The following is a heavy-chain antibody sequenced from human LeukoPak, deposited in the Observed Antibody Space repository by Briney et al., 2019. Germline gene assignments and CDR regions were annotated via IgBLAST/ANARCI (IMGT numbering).Heavy chain of an antibody. CDR2: ISGSGGST. J-gene: IGHJ4*02. Sequence: PGGSLRLSCAASGFTFSSYAMSWVRQAPGKGLEWVSAISGSGGSTYYADSVKGRFTIPRDNSKNTLYLQMNRLRAEDPAVYYCARPYSYDSTAYYFDSWGQGTLVTVSS. V-gene: IGHV3-23*01. D-gene: IGHD3-22*01. CDR1: GFTFSSYA. CDR3: ARPYSYDSTAYYFDS.